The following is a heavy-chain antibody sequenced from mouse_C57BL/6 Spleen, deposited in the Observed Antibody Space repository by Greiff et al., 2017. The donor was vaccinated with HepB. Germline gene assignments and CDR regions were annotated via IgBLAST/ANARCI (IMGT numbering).Heavy chain of an antibody. CDR1: GFTFSSYG. J-gene: IGHJ2*01. D-gene: IGHD1-1*01. V-gene: IGHV5-6*01. Sequence: EVKLMESGGDLVKPGGSLKLSCAASGFTFSSYGMSWVRQTPDKRLEWVATISSGGSYTYYPDSVKGRVTISRDNAKNTLYLQLSSLKSEDTAMYYAARNYGSRGYYFDYWGQGTTLTVSS. CDR3: ARNYGSRGYYFDY. CDR2: ISSGGSYT.